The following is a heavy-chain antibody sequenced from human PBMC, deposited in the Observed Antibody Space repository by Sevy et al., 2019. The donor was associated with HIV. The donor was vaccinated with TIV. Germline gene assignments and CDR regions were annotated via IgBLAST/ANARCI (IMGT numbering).Heavy chain of an antibody. CDR2: ISWDGGST. CDR3: AKDTGPGSSSWYFYYYGMDV. V-gene: IGHV3-43D*04. J-gene: IGHJ6*02. CDR1: GFTFDDYA. Sequence: GGSLRLSYAASGFTFDDYAMHWVRQAPGKGLEWVSLISWDGGSTYYADSVKGRFTISRDNSKNSLYLEMNSLRAEDTALYYCAKDTGPGSSSWYFYYYGMDVWGQGTTVTVSS. D-gene: IGHD6-13*01.